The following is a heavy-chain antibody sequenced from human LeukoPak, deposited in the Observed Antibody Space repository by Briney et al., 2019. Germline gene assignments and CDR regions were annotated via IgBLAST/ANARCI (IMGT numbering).Heavy chain of an antibody. V-gene: IGHV1-2*02. J-gene: IGHJ5*02. CDR1: GYTFTGYY. Sequence: ASVKVSRKASGYTFTGYYMHWVRQAPGQGLEWMGWINPNSGGTNYAQKFQGRVTMTRDTSISTAYMELSRLRSDDTAVYYCARETAVAATNWFDPWGQGTLVTVSS. CDR3: ARETAVAATNWFDP. CDR2: INPNSGGT. D-gene: IGHD6-19*01.